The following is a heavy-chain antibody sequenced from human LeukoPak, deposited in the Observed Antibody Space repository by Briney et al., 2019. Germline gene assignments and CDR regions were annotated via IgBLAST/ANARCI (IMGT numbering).Heavy chain of an antibody. D-gene: IGHD6-13*01. CDR3: ARGWYSSSWYDY. J-gene: IGHJ4*02. CDR2: IYYSGST. CDR1: DGSISSSSYY. Sequence: SETLSLTCTVSDGSISSSSYYWGWIRQPPGKGLEWIGNIYYSGSTYYNPSLKSRVTISVDTSKNQFSLKLSSVTAADTAVYYRARGWYSSSWYDYWGQGTLVTVSS. V-gene: IGHV4-39*07.